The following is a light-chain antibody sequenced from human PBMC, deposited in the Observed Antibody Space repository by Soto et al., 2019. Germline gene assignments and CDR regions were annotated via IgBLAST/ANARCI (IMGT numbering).Light chain of an antibody. Sequence: ETVLTQSPATLSLSPGERATLSCRASRSISTYLAWYQQKPGQAPRLLIYGASTRATDIPDRFSGSGSDTDFALTISRLEPEDFAVYYCQQYSGSPFTFGPGTKVNIK. CDR3: QQYSGSPFT. J-gene: IGKJ3*01. CDR1: RSISTY. V-gene: IGKV3-20*01. CDR2: GAS.